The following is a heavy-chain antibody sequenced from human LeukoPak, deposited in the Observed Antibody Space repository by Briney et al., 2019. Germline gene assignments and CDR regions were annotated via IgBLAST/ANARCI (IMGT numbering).Heavy chain of an antibody. Sequence: SETLSLTCAVAGYSISSGYYWGWIRQPPGKGREWIGSIYHSGSTYYNTSIKSRVTISVDTSKNQFCPKLSSVTAADTAVYYCAREGSSWYYAFDIWGQGTMVTVSS. D-gene: IGHD6-13*01. J-gene: IGHJ3*02. V-gene: IGHV4-38-2*02. CDR1: GYSISSGYY. CDR3: AREGSSWYYAFDI. CDR2: IYHSGST.